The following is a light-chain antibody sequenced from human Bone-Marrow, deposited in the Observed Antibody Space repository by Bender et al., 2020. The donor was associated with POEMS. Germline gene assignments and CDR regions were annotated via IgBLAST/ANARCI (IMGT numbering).Light chain of an antibody. CDR1: SIGRNP. CDR3: CSFTSGRNWV. V-gene: IGLV1-44*01. Sequence: QSVLTQPPSASGTPGQRVTISCSGGSIGRNPINWYQQLPGTAPRLVIYADDRRPSGVSNRFSGSKSGNTASLTISGLQAEDEADYYCCSFTSGRNWVFGGGTKLTVL. J-gene: IGLJ3*02. CDR2: ADD.